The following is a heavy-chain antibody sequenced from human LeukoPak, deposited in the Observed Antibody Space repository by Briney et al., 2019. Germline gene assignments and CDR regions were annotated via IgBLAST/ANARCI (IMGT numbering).Heavy chain of an antibody. CDR3: ARGEGAYGDYRDY. Sequence: PGGSLRLSCAAPGFTFSSYAMSWVRQAPGKGLEWVSTISGSGGNTYYADSVKGRFTISRDNSKNTLYLQMISLRAEDTAVYYCARGEGAYGDYRDYWGQGTLVTVSS. V-gene: IGHV3-23*01. J-gene: IGHJ4*02. D-gene: IGHD4-17*01. CDR2: ISGSGGNT. CDR1: GFTFSSYA.